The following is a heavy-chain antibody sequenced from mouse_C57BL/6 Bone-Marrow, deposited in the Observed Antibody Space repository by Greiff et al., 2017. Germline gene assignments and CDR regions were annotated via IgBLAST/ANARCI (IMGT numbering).Heavy chain of an antibody. V-gene: IGHV1-72*01. D-gene: IGHD1-1*02. CDR3: AREVMDEDYFDY. CDR2: IDPNSGGT. Sequence: QVHVKQPGAELVKPGASVKLSCKASGYTFTSYWMHWVKQRPGRGLEWIGRIDPNSGGTKYNEKFKSKATLTVDKPSSTAYMQLRSLTSEDSAVYYCAREVMDEDYFDYWGQGTTLTVSA. CDR1: GYTFTSYW. J-gene: IGHJ2*01.